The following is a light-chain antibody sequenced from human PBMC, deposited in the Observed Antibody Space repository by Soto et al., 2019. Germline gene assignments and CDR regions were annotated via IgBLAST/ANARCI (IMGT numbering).Light chain of an antibody. J-gene: IGKJ5*01. Sequence: DIQMTQSPSSVSASIGDRWTISFLSSGDISTWLAWYQQKPGKAPKLLIYAASSLQSGVPSRFSGSGSGTDFTLTISSLQPEDFATYYCQHADSFPLITFGQGTRLEIK. CDR3: QHADSFPLIT. V-gene: IGKV1-12*01. CDR2: AAS. CDR1: GDISTW.